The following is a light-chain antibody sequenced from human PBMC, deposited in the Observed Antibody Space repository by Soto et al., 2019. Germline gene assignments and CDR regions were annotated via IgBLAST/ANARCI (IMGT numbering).Light chain of an antibody. CDR1: QTISSH. Sequence: DVQMTQSPSSLSASVGDRVTITCRASQTISSHLHWYQCKPGKAPKLLIYVASTLQSGVSSRFSGSGSGTDLTITIGSLQPEDFETYYCQQSYSFPITFGQGTRLEIK. CDR2: VAS. CDR3: QQSYSFPIT. J-gene: IGKJ5*01. V-gene: IGKV1-39*01.